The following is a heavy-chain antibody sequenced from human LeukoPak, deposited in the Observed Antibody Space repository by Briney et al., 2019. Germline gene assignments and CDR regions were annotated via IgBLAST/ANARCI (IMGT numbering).Heavy chain of an antibody. D-gene: IGHD1-26*01. CDR2: IIPIFGTA. CDR3: AREGVGGLDY. CDR1: GGTFSSYA. J-gene: IGHJ4*02. Sequence: GASVKVSCKASGGTFSSYAISWVRQAPGQGLEWMGGIIPIFGTANYAQKFQGRGTITADESTSTAYMELSSLRSEDTAVYYCAREGVGGLDYWGQGTLVTVSS. V-gene: IGHV1-69*13.